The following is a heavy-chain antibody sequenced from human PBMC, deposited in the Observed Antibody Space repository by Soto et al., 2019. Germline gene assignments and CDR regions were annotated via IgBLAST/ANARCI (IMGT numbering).Heavy chain of an antibody. CDR1: GYTFSDYA. V-gene: IGHV1-3*01. CDR2: INAGNGNT. Sequence: QVQLVQSGAEVKKPGASVRVPCKASGYTFSDYAMHWVRQAPGQRLEWIGWINAGNGNTKYSEKFPDRVTISRDTSAITAYMELSSLTSEDTAVYYCARVKITSLMIWVKWFDPWGQGTLVTVSS. D-gene: IGHD3-22*01. CDR3: ARVKITSLMIWVKWFDP. J-gene: IGHJ5*02.